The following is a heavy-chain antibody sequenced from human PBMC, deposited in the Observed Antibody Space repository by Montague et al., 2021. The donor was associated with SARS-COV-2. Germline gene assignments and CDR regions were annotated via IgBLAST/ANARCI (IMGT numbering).Heavy chain of an antibody. J-gene: IGHJ4*02. D-gene: IGHD3-3*01. CDR1: GGSFSGYY. V-gene: IGHV4-34*01. CDR3: ARGYQLRFLEWSSRQSTFDY. CDR2: INHSGST. Sequence: SETLSLTCAVYGGSFSGYYWSWIRQPPGKGLEWIGEINHSGSTNYNPSLKGRVTISVDTPKNQFSLKLSSVTAADTAVYYCARGYQLRFLEWSSRQSTFDYWGQGTLVTVSS.